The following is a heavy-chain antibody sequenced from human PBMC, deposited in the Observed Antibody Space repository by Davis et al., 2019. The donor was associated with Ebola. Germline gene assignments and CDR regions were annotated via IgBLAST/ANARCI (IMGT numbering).Heavy chain of an antibody. V-gene: IGHV3-11*06. CDR1: GFTFTNAW. CDR3: ARDPGGIAAAGILDWYFDL. D-gene: IGHD6-13*01. CDR2: ISSSSSYT. J-gene: IGHJ2*01. Sequence: GGSLRLSCAASGFTFTNAWMSWVRQAPGKGLEWVSYISSSSSYTNYADSVKGRFTISRDNAKNSLYLQMNSLRAEDTAVYYCARDPGGIAAAGILDWYFDLWGRGTLVTVSS.